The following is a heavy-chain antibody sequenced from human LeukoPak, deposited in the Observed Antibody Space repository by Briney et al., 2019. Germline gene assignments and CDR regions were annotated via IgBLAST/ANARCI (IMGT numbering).Heavy chain of an antibody. D-gene: IGHD2-15*01. CDR2: IYYSGST. CDR1: GGSISSYY. V-gene: IGHV4-59*08. CDR3: ARLQYGGNPVGDFDY. Sequence: SETLSLTCTVSGGSISSYYWSWIRQPPGKGLEWIGYIYYSGSTNYNPSLKSRVTISVDTSKNQFSLKLSSVTAADTAVYYCARLQYGGNPVGDFDYWGQGTLVTVSS. J-gene: IGHJ4*02.